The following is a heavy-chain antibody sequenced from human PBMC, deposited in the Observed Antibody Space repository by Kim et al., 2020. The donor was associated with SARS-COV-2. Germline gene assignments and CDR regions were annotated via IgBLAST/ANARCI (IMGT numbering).Heavy chain of an antibody. J-gene: IGHJ3*01. Sequence: RTFYAASVKGRFTIPRDNSKDTLYLQLNVLRAEDTAIYYCVKQVAGSNFDVWGQGTMVTVSS. CDR2: RT. V-gene: IGHV3-23*01. D-gene: IGHD3-10*01. CDR3: VKQVAGSNFDV.